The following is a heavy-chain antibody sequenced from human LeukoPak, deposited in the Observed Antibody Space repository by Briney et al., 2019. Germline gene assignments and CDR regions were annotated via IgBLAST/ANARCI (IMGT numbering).Heavy chain of an antibody. J-gene: IGHJ4*02. V-gene: IGHV1-2*02. CDR2: INPNSGGT. CDR3: ASKVFLDSSGYLGPYYFDD. Sequence: GASVKVSCKASGYTFTGYYLHWVRQAPGQGLEWMGWINPNSGGTNYAQKFQGRVTMTRDTSISTAYMELSRLRSEDTAVYYCASKVFLDSSGYLGPYYFDDWGQGTLVTVSS. D-gene: IGHD3-22*01. CDR1: GYTFTGYY.